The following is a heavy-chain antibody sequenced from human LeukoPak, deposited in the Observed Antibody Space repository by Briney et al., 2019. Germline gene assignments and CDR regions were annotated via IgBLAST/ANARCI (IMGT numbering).Heavy chain of an antibody. D-gene: IGHD3-16*02. CDR2: IYHSGST. J-gene: IGHJ4*02. CDR1: GYSISSGYH. CDR3: ARALYVWGSYRYTGGGVDY. V-gene: IGHV4-38-2*02. Sequence: SETLSLTCTVSGYSISSGYHWGWIRQPPGKGLEWIGSIYHSGSTYYNPSLKSRVTISVDTSKNQFSLKLSSVIAADTAVYYCARALYVWGSYRYTGGGVDYWGQGTLVTVSS.